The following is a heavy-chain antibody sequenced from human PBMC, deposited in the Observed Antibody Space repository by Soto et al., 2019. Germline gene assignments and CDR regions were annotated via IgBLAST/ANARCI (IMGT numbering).Heavy chain of an antibody. Sequence: SETLSLTCTVSGESVATGAFYWSWIRLQSGKGPEWIGSIFYAGDTYYNPSLKSRVEISLDGSQNQFSLNLRSVTAADTAVYYCAREGDYRTWFEPWGPGTLVTVSS. CDR1: GESVATGAFY. CDR2: IFYAGDT. CDR3: AREGDYRTWFEP. D-gene: IGHD4-17*01. J-gene: IGHJ5*02. V-gene: IGHV4-31*03.